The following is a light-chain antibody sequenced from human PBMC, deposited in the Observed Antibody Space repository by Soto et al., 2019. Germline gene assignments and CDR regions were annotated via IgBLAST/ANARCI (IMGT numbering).Light chain of an antibody. J-gene: IGKJ1*01. V-gene: IGKV3-20*01. CDR1: QTVNSN. Sequence: EIVLTQSPATLSSFPGDRVTLSCRASQTVNSNLAWYQQRPGQAPRLLIFGASSRATGIPDRISGSGSGTDFTLTINRLEPEDFAVYYCQQYGSSIWTFGQGTKVDI. CDR2: GAS. CDR3: QQYGSSIWT.